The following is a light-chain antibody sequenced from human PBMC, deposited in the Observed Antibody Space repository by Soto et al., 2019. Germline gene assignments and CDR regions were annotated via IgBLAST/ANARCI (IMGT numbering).Light chain of an antibody. CDR3: HQRQSWPRT. Sequence: IMLTQSPATRSSFPSDRVTLSCRASQYINTRLSWYQHRPGQSPRLLIYQTSIRAAGIPARFSASGSGKDFTLTISDVQPEDFALYYCHQRQSWPRTFGQGTKVDI. CDR1: QYINTR. V-gene: IGKV3-11*01. CDR2: QTS. J-gene: IGKJ1*01.